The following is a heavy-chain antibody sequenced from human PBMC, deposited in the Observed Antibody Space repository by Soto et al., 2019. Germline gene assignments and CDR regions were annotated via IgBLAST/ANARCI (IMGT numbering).Heavy chain of an antibody. Sequence: QVPLVESGGGLVKPGGSLRLSCAASGFTFSDYYMSWIRQAPGKGLEWVSYISSSGSTIYYADSVKGRFTISRDNAKNSLYLQMNSLRAEDTAVYYCARDLPAVVVVAAHNWFDPWGQGTLVTVSS. CDR3: ARDLPAVVVVAAHNWFDP. J-gene: IGHJ5*02. V-gene: IGHV3-11*01. D-gene: IGHD2-15*01. CDR2: ISSSGSTI. CDR1: GFTFSDYY.